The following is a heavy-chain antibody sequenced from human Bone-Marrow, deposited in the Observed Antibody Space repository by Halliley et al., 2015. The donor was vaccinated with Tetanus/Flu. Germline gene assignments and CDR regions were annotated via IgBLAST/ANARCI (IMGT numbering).Heavy chain of an antibody. Sequence: SGTISYTNHADSVKGRFTISRDNAKNSLYLQMNSLRAEDTAVYYGARGRGPYWYFDLWDRGTLVTVSS. J-gene: IGHJ2*01. CDR3: ARGRGPYWYFDL. V-gene: IGHV3-11*05. CDR2: SGTISYT. D-gene: IGHD3-16*01.